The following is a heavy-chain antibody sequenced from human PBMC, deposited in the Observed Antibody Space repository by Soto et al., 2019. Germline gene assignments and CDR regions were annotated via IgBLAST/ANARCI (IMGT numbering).Heavy chain of an antibody. V-gene: IGHV4-59*01. D-gene: IGHD2-2*01. CDR1: GGSISGYY. CDR3: AREYCSSTRCYGTFDY. CDR2: IYISGNT. J-gene: IGHJ4*02. Sequence: LSLTCAVSGGSISGYYWSWIRQPPGKGLEWIGYIYISGNTNYNPSLKSRVTMAVDTSKNQFSLKLSSVTAADTAVYFCAREYCSSTRCYGTFDYWGQGVLVTVSS.